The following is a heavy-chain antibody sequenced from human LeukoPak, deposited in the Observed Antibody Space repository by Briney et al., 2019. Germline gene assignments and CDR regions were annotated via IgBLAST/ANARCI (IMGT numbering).Heavy chain of an antibody. CDR3: ARGGYSYGFVLDY. V-gene: IGHV4-59*08. Sequence: KASETLSLTCTVSGGSISGTYYWSWIRQPPGKGLEWIGYIYYTGTTDSNPSLKSRVTISLDTSKNQFSLNLSSVTAADTAVYYCARGGYSYGFVLDYWGQGTLVTVSS. J-gene: IGHJ4*02. CDR1: GGSISGTYY. D-gene: IGHD5-18*01. CDR2: IYYTGTT.